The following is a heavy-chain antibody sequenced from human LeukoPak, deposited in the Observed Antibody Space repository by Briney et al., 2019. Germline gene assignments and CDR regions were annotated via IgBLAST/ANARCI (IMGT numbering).Heavy chain of an antibody. D-gene: IGHD3-22*01. Sequence: PGGSLRLSCAASGFNFYDYGMNWVRQAPGKGLEFVASISSSGGYVYHADFVKGRFTISRDNAKNSLYLQMNRLSAEDTAFYYCASDHYDNSGHLLWGQGTLVTVSS. CDR2: ISSSGGYV. J-gene: IGHJ4*02. CDR1: GFNFYDYG. CDR3: ASDHYDNSGHLL. V-gene: IGHV3-21*06.